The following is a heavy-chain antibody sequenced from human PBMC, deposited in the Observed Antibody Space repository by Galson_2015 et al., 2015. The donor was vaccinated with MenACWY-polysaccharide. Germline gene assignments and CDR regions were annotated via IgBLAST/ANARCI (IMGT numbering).Heavy chain of an antibody. CDR2: VQYDGSNK. D-gene: IGHD2-2*01. V-gene: IGHV3-33*01. CDR3: AREGSRIVFHAFDI. Sequence: SLRLSCAASGSRFSNSGMHWVRQAPGKGLEWVAVVQYDGSNKVYADSVKGRFTISRDISKNTVFLEMNTLGVEDTAVYYCAREGSRIVFHAFDIWGQGTMVTVSS. CDR1: GSRFSNSG. J-gene: IGHJ3*02.